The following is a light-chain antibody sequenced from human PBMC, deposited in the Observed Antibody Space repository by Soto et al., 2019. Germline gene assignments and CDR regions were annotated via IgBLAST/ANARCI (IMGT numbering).Light chain of an antibody. J-gene: IGKJ5*01. Sequence: EIVLTQSAATLSLSPGEIATLSCRASQSVSSYLAWYQQKPGQAPRLLIYDASNRATGIPARFSGSGSGTDFTLTISSLEPEDFAVYYCQQRSNWPLTFGQGKRREIK. CDR3: QQRSNWPLT. CDR1: QSVSSY. CDR2: DAS. V-gene: IGKV3-11*01.